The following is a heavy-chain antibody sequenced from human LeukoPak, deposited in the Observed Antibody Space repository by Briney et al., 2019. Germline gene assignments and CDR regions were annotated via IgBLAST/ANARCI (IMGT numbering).Heavy chain of an antibody. Sequence: SVKVSCKTSGGTFSTYAISWVRQAPGQGLEWMGRIIPVLGIANYAQKFQGRVTITADKSTSTAYMELSSLRSEDTAVYYCARGQSNWYVCNYWGQGTLVTISS. CDR1: GGTFSTYA. V-gene: IGHV1-69*04. CDR3: ARGQSNWYVCNY. CDR2: IIPVLGIA. J-gene: IGHJ4*02. D-gene: IGHD6-13*01.